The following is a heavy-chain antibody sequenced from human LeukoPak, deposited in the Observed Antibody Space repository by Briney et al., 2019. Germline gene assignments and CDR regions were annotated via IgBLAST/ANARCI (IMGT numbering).Heavy chain of an antibody. J-gene: IGHJ4*02. Sequence: SETLSLTRTVSGGSISSYYWSWIRQPPGKGLEWIGYIYYSGSTNYNPSLKSRVTISVDTSKNQFSLKLSSVTAADTAVYYCARGYYGSGSYPKFDYWGQGTLVTVSS. CDR1: GGSISSYY. CDR2: IYYSGST. D-gene: IGHD3-10*01. CDR3: ARGYYGSGSYPKFDY. V-gene: IGHV4-59*01.